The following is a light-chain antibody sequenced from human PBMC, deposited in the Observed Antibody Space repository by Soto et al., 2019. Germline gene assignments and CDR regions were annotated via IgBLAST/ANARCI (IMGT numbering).Light chain of an antibody. J-gene: IGLJ3*02. CDR2: EVN. Sequence: QSALTQPASVSGSPGQSITFSCTGTSSDVGAYNYVSWYQQHPGKAPKLMIYEVNNRPSGVSNRFSGSKSGNTASLTISGLQAEDEADYYCSSFTSSSTQVLGGGTKVTVL. CDR1: SSDVGAYNY. V-gene: IGLV2-14*01. CDR3: SSFTSSSTQV.